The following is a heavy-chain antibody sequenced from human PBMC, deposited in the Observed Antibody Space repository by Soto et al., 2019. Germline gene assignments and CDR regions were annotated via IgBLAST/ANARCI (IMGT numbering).Heavy chain of an antibody. V-gene: IGHV3-7*03. CDR3: AREGEYQLLLNSFDI. D-gene: IGHD2-2*01. CDR2: IKQDGSEK. J-gene: IGHJ3*02. CDR1: GFTFSRYW. Sequence: EVQLVESGGGLVQPGGSLRLSCAASGFTFSRYWMSWVRQAPGKGLEWVANIKQDGSEKYYVDSVKGRFTISRDNAKNSLYLQMNSLRAEDTAVYYCAREGEYQLLLNSFDIWGQGTMVTVSS.